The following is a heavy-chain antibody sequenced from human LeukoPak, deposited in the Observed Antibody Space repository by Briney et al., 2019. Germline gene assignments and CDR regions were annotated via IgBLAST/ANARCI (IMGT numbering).Heavy chain of an antibody. CDR2: ISWNSGSI. CDR3: AKDFALAAAGWYYFDY. V-gene: IGHV3-9*01. CDR1: GFTFDDYA. D-gene: IGHD6-13*01. J-gene: IGHJ4*02. Sequence: GGSLRLSCAASGFTFDDYAMHWVRHAPGKGLEWVSGISWNSGSIGYADSVKGRFTISRDNAKNSLYLQMNSLRAEDTALYYCAKDFALAAAGWYYFDYWGQGTLVTVSS.